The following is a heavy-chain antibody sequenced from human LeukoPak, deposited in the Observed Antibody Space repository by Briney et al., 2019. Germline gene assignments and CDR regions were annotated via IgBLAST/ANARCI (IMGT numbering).Heavy chain of an antibody. Sequence: GESLKISCKDSGYTFTNYWISWVRQMPGKGLEWMGRIDPRDSYTNYGPSFQGHVTISADKSISTAYLQWSSLKASDTAIYYCARHHNAHDNWLDPWGQGPLVSVSS. CDR1: GYTFTNYW. CDR2: IDPRDSYT. CDR3: ARHHNAHDNWLDP. V-gene: IGHV5-10-1*01. D-gene: IGHD2-2*01. J-gene: IGHJ5*02.